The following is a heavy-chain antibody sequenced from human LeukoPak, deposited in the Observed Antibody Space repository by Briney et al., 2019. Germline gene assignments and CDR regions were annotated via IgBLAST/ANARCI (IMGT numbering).Heavy chain of an antibody. Sequence: PSETLSLTCAVSGGSFSGNYWSWICQHPGKGLEWIGYIYYSGSTYYNPSLKSRVTISVDTSKNQFSLKLSSVTAADTAVYYCAREGLRIPFDPRGQGTLVTVSS. J-gene: IGHJ5*02. CDR2: IYYSGST. V-gene: IGHV4-31*11. CDR3: AREGLRIPFDP. CDR1: GGSFSGNY. D-gene: IGHD2-15*01.